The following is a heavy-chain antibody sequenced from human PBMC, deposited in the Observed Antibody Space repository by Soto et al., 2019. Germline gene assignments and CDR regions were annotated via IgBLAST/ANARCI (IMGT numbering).Heavy chain of an antibody. Sequence: QTSSVSGCSTTCGSLYWSWIQHLPGKDLEWIGYIYYSGTTHYNPSLKSRVTISVDTSRNQFSLKLSSVTAADTAVYYCARGSEYYDILTGYYYYGMDVWGQGTTVS. V-gene: IGHV4-31*03. CDR2: IYYSGTT. CDR3: ARGSEYYDILTGYYYYGMDV. D-gene: IGHD3-9*01. J-gene: IGHJ6*02. CDR1: GCSTTCGSLY.